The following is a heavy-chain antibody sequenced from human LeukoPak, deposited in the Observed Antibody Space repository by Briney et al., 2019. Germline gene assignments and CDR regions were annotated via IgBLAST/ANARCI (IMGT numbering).Heavy chain of an antibody. CDR1: XYSFTSYW. Sequence: CXXSXYSFTSYWIGWVRQMPGKGLEWMGIIYPGDSDTRYSASFQGQVTISADKSSSTAYLQWSSMKASDAAVEYCAXXXXXXXAXXYWYFDLWGRGTLVTVSS. CDR3: AXXXXXXXAXXYWYFDL. V-gene: IGHV5-51*01. J-gene: IGHJ2*01. CDR2: IYPGDSDT.